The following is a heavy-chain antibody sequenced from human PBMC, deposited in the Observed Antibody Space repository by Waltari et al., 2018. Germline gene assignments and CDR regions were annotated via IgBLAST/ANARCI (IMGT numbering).Heavy chain of an antibody. D-gene: IGHD2-15*01. CDR2: LNPNGGSA. Sequence: QVQLVQSGAEVKKPGASVRISCKASAYTLDSFYVNWVRQAPGQVLEGMGILNPNGGSATYAESLQGRVTMNRDKSTGTVYMELRSLRSDDTAVYYCSRGRGGHRFGSFDLWGQGTLVTVS. V-gene: IGHV1-46*02. CDR3: SRGRGGHRFGSFDL. J-gene: IGHJ3*01. CDR1: AYTLDSFY.